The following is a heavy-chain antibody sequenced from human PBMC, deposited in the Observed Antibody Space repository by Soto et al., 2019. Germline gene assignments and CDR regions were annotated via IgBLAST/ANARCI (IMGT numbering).Heavy chain of an antibody. CDR3: ARDRDYYYYMDV. CDR2: IIPILGIA. V-gene: IGHV1-69*08. J-gene: IGHJ6*03. Sequence: QVQLVQSGAEVKKPGSSVKVSCKASGGTFSSYTISWVRQAPGQGLEWMGRIIPILGIANYAQKFQGRVTITVDKSTSTAYMELSSLRSEDTAVYYCARDRDYYYYMDVWGKGTTVTVSS. CDR1: GGTFSSYT.